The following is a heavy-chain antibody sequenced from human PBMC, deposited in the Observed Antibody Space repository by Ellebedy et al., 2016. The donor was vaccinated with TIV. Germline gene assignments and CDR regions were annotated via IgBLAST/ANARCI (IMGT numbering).Heavy chain of an antibody. V-gene: IGHV4-39*01. Sequence: MPSETLSLTCTVSGGSIRSSSYYWGWIRQPPGKGLEWIGSIYYSGSTYYNPSLESRVTISGDTSRNQFSLKVTSVTAADTAVYYCARRPITFFGVTDAFDVWGQGTMVTVSS. CDR1: GGSIRSSSYY. J-gene: IGHJ3*01. CDR3: ARRPITFFGVTDAFDV. D-gene: IGHD3-3*01. CDR2: IYYSGST.